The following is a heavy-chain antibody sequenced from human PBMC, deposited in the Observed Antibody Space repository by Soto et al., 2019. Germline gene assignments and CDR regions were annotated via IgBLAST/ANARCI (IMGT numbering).Heavy chain of an antibody. Sequence: GGSLRLSCAASGFTFSYYYMSWIRQAPGKGLEWVSYISSSGSTIYYADSVKGRFTISRDNAKNSLYLQMNSLRAEDTAVYYCARVYYDFWSGYWNYYGMDVWGQGTTVTVSS. V-gene: IGHV3-11*01. CDR3: ARVYYDFWSGYWNYYGMDV. CDR2: ISSSGSTI. CDR1: GFTFSYYY. D-gene: IGHD3-3*01. J-gene: IGHJ6*02.